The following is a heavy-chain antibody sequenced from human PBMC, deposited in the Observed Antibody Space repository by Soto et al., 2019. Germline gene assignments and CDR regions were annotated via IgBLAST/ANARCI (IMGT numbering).Heavy chain of an antibody. CDR1: GDSVSSSSAA. J-gene: IGHJ4*02. D-gene: IGHD2-2*03. Sequence: SQTLSLTCAISGDSVSSSSAAWHRVRQSPSRGLEWLGRTYYRSKWYDDYAASVEGRISINPDTSKNQFSLQLNSITPEDTGVNYCTRHPSWILSLWGQGTQATVS. CDR3: TRHPSWILSL. CDR2: TYYRSKWYD. V-gene: IGHV6-1*01.